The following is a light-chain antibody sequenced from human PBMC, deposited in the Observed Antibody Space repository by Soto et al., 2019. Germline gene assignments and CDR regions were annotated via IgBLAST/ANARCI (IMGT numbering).Light chain of an antibody. CDR3: QQYNSYFWT. CDR2: GAS. CDR1: ESISRDY. V-gene: IGKV3-20*01. J-gene: IGKJ1*01. Sequence: EIVLTQSPGTLSLSPGQRATLSCRASESISRDYLAWYQQRLGQAPRLLIYGASSGATGIPDRFSGSGSGTDFTLTISRLEPEDFATYYCQQYNSYFWTFGQGTKVEIK.